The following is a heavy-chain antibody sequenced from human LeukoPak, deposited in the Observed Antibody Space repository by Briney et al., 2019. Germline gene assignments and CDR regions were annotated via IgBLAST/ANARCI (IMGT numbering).Heavy chain of an antibody. D-gene: IGHD5-24*01. CDR3: ARGGGWLQLRAFDI. Sequence: PSETXXLTCTVSGGSISSGSYYWSWIRQPAGKGLEWIGRIYTSGSTNYTPSLKTRVTISVDPSKNQFSLKLSSVPAADTAVYYCARGGGWLQLRAFDIWGQGTMVTVSS. V-gene: IGHV4-61*02. CDR2: IYTSGST. J-gene: IGHJ3*02. CDR1: GGSISSGSYY.